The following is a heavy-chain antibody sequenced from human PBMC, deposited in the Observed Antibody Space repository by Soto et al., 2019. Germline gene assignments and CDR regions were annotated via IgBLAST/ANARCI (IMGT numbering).Heavy chain of an antibody. Sequence: SETLSLTCAVYGGSFSGYYWSWIRQPPGKGLEWIGEINHSGSTNYNPSLKSRLTISVDTSKNQFSLKLSSVTAADTAVYYCARILPPGGYDPNWFDPWGQGTLVTVSS. J-gene: IGHJ5*02. D-gene: IGHD5-12*01. CDR3: ARILPPGGYDPNWFDP. V-gene: IGHV4-34*01. CDR2: INHSGST. CDR1: GGSFSGYY.